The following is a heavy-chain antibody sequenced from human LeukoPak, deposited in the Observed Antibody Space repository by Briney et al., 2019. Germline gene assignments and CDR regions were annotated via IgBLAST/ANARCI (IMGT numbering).Heavy chain of an antibody. CDR1: GYTFTNYY. D-gene: IGHD4-17*01. CDR3: ARTMTAVTRGQHYYYGLDV. CDR2: INPSDGGT. V-gene: IGHV1-46*01. J-gene: IGHJ6*02. Sequence: ASVKVSCKASGYTFTNYYLHWVRQAPGHGLEWMAIINPSDGGTYYEQKLQGRVTVTRGTSTSTVYMELSSLSSEDTAVYYCARTMTAVTRGQHYYYGLDVWGQGTTVTVSS.